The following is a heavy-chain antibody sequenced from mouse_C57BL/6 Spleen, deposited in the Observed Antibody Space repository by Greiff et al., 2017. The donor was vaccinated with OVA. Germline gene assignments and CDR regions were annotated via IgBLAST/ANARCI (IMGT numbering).Heavy chain of an antibody. CDR3: AREDYNYGSSYYFDY. J-gene: IGHJ2*01. Sequence: EVQRVESGGGLVKPGGSLKLSCAASGFTFSDYGMHWVRQAPEKGLEWVAYISSGSSTIYYADTVKGRFTISRDNAKNTLFLQMTSLRSEDTAMYYCAREDYNYGSSYYFDYWGQGTTLTVSS. V-gene: IGHV5-17*01. CDR1: GFTFSDYG. CDR2: ISSGSSTI. D-gene: IGHD1-1*01.